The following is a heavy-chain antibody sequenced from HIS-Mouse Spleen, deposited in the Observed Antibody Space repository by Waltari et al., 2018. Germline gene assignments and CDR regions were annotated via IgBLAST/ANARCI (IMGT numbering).Heavy chain of an antibody. CDR1: GYTFTGYY. CDR2: INPNSGGT. Sequence: QVQLVQSGAEVKKPGASVKVSCKASGYTFTGYYMHWVRQAPGQGLEWMGWINPNSGGTNYAQKFQGRITMTRDTSISTAYMELSRLRSDDTAVYYCASLSEYSSSSDAFDIWGQGTMVTVSS. V-gene: IGHV1-2*02. CDR3: ASLSEYSSSSDAFDI. J-gene: IGHJ3*02. D-gene: IGHD6-6*01.